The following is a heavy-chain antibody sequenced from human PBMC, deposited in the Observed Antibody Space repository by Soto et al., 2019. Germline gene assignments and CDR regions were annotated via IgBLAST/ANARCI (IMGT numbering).Heavy chain of an antibody. CDR2: IIPIFGTA. CDR1: GGTFSSYA. J-gene: IGHJ2*01. Sequence: ASVKVSCKASGGTFSSYAISWVRQAPGQGLEWMGGIIPIFGTANYAQKFQGRVTITADESTSTAYMELSSLRSEDTAVYYCARALTLRHYYDSSDYHPTSYWYYDLWSRGTLVTVSS. D-gene: IGHD3-22*01. CDR3: ARALTLRHYYDSSDYHPTSYWYYDL. V-gene: IGHV1-69*13.